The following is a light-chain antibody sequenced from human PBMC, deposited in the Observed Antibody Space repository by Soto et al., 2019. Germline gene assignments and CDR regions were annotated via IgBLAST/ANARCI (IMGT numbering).Light chain of an antibody. CDR1: QSVNIW. V-gene: IGKV1-5*03. J-gene: IGKJ1*01. CDR3: QQYNDYWT. Sequence: DIHMTQSPSTLSASVGDRVTITCRASQSVNIWLAWYQQKPGSAPNLLIYLASTLASGVPSRFSGSGSGTDFTLTISSLQPDDFATYYCQQYNDYWTFGQGTRVEVK. CDR2: LAS.